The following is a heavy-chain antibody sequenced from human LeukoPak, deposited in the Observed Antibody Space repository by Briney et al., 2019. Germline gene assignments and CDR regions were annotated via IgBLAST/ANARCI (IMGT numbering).Heavy chain of an antibody. CDR1: GFTFNNYG. CDR2: ISYDGSNT. V-gene: IGHV3-30*03. CDR3: ARDTAVTTPGAYFDY. J-gene: IGHJ4*02. D-gene: IGHD4-17*01. Sequence: PGGSLRLSCAASGFTFNNYGMHWVRQAPGKGLEWVAIISYDGSNTYYADSVKGRFTISRDNSKNTLYLQMNSLRAEDTAVYYCARDTAVTTPGAYFDYWGQGTLVTVSS.